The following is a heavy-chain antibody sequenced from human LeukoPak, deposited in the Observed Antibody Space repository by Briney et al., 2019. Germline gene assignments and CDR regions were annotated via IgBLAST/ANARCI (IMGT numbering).Heavy chain of an antibody. CDR1: GYTLTELS. CDR3: ATVKLELSDWFDP. Sequence: ASVKVSCKVSGYTLTELSMHWVRQAPGRGLEWMGGFDPEDGETIYAQKFQGRVTMTEDTSTDTAYMELSSLRSEDTAVYYCATVKLELSDWFDPWGQGTLVTVSS. V-gene: IGHV1-24*01. CDR2: FDPEDGET. J-gene: IGHJ5*02. D-gene: IGHD1-7*01.